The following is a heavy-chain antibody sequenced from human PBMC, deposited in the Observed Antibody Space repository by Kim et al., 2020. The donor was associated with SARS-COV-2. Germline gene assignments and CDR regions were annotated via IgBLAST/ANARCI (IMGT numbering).Heavy chain of an antibody. D-gene: IGHD7-27*01. Sequence: SETLSLTCTVSGGSISSSSYYWGWIRQPPGKGLEWIGSIYYSGSTYYNPSLKSRVTISVDTSKNQFSLKLSSVTAADTAVYYCARLGRVAADYFDYWGQGTLVTVSS. V-gene: IGHV4-39*01. CDR2: IYYSGST. CDR3: ARLGRVAADYFDY. CDR1: GGSISSSSYY. J-gene: IGHJ4*02.